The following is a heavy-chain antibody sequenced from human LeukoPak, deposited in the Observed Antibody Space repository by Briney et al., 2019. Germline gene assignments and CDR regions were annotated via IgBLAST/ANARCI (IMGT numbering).Heavy chain of an antibody. CDR2: INPNSGGT. Sequence: ASVKVSCKASGYTFTSYGISWVRQAPGQGLEWMGWINPNSGGTNYAQKFQGRVTMTRDTSISTAYMELSRLRSDDTAVYYCARARREGLLGKYYFDYWGQGTLVTVSS. CDR3: ARARREGLLGKYYFDY. CDR1: GYTFTSYG. D-gene: IGHD2-8*02. V-gene: IGHV1-2*02. J-gene: IGHJ4*02.